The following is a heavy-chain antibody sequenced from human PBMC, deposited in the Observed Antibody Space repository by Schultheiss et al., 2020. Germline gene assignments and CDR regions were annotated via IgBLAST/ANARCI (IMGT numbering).Heavy chain of an antibody. D-gene: IGHD3-22*01. J-gene: IGHJ4*02. CDR1: GFTFGSYA. CDR3: AKHFETYYDSSFDY. CDR2: TSGRGDST. V-gene: IGHV3-23*01. Sequence: GGSLRLSCAASGFTFGSYALSWVRQIPGKGLGWVSATSGRGDSTYYADSVKGRFTISRDNSKNTLFLQMNSLRAEDTAVYYCAKHFETYYDSSFDYWGQGTLVTVSS.